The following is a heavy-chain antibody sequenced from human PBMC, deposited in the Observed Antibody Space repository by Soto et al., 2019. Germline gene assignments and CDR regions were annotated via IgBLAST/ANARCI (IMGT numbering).Heavy chain of an antibody. Sequence: GAAVRVSCKASGETFTSYDINWVRQATGQGLEWMGWMNPNSGNTGYAQKFQGRVTMTRNTSISTAYMELSSLRSEDTAVYYCARVRITIFGGNYMDVWGKGTTVTGSS. D-gene: IGHD3-3*01. CDR2: MNPNSGNT. CDR1: GETFTSYD. CDR3: ARVRITIFGGNYMDV. J-gene: IGHJ6*03. V-gene: IGHV1-8*01.